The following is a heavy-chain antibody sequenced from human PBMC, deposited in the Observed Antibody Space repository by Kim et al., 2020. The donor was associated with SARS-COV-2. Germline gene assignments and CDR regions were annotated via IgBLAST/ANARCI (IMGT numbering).Heavy chain of an antibody. Sequence: QRFQGRVTMTEDTSTDTAYMELSSLRSEDTAVYYCATATVFGVANWFDPWGQGTLVTVSS. V-gene: IGHV1-24*01. CDR3: ATATVFGVANWFDP. J-gene: IGHJ5*02. D-gene: IGHD3-3*01.